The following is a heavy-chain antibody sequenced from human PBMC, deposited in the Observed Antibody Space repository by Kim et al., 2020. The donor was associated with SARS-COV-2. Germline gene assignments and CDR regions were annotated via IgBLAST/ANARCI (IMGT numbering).Heavy chain of an antibody. Sequence: SVKVSCKASGSTLSSTVVQWVRQARGQRPEWIGWIVVGSDDTHYAQKFQERVTITRDMSTTTAYMELTRLRSDDTAVYYCALTGVVGAMDCWGQGTLVTVSS. V-gene: IGHV1-58*01. CDR2: IVVGSDDT. D-gene: IGHD1-26*01. J-gene: IGHJ4*02. CDR1: GSTLSSTV. CDR3: ALTGVVGAMDC.